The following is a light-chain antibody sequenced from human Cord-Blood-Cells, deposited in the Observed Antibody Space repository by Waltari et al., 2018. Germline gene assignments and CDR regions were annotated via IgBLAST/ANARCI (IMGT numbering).Light chain of an antibody. CDR1: NIGSKS. Sequence: SYVLTQPPSVSVALGKTARITCGGNNIGSKSVHWYQQKPGQAPVLVVYDDSDRPSGIPERVSGSNAGNTATLTISRVEAGDEADYYCQVWDSSSDHVVFGGGTKLTVL. J-gene: IGLJ2*01. V-gene: IGLV3-21*03. CDR2: DDS. CDR3: QVWDSSSDHVV.